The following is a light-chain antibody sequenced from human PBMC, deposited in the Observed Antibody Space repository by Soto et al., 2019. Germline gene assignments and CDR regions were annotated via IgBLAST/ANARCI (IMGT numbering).Light chain of an antibody. CDR1: QTISSY. CDR3: QERTGWPLT. Sequence: EIVLTQSPATLSLTPGERATLSCRASQTISSYLAWYQQKPGQAPRLLIYDASDRATGVPARFSGGGSGTDFTLTISSLEPEDFAVYYCQERTGWPLTFGGGTKVDI. J-gene: IGKJ4*01. CDR2: DAS. V-gene: IGKV3-11*01.